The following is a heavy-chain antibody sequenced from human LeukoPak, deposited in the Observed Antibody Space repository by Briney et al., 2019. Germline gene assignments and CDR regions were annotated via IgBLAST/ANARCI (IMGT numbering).Heavy chain of an antibody. J-gene: IGHJ4*02. V-gene: IGHV4-39*01. Sequence: SETLSLTCTVSGGSISSSSYYWGWIRQPPGKGLEWIGSIYYSGSTYYNPSLKSRVTIPVDTSNNQFSLKLSSVTAADTAVYYCARPGKTDIFFDYWGQGTLVTVSS. D-gene: IGHD3-9*01. CDR3: ARPGKTDIFFDY. CDR2: IYYSGST. CDR1: GGSISSSSYY.